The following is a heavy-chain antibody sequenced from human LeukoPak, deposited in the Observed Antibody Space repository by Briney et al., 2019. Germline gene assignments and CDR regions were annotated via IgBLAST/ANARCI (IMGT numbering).Heavy chain of an antibody. V-gene: IGHV3-30-3*01. Sequence: SGGSLRLSCAASGFTFSSYAMHWVRQAPGKGLEWVAVISYDGSNKYYADSVKGRFTISRDNSKNTLYLQMNSLRAEDTAVYYCARGKSLYYFDYWGQGTLVTVSS. CDR3: ARGKSLYYFDY. D-gene: IGHD2/OR15-2a*01. CDR1: GFTFSSYA. J-gene: IGHJ4*02. CDR2: ISYDGSNK.